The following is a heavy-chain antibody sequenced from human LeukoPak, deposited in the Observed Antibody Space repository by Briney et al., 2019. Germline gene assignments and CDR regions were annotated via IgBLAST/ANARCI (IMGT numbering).Heavy chain of an antibody. CDR2: IYYSGST. D-gene: IGHD3-16*02. CDR3: ARPSNYVWGSYRYGYYFDY. CDR1: GGSISSYY. J-gene: IGHJ4*02. Sequence: PSETLSLTCTVSGGSISSYYWSWIRQPPGKGLEWIGYIYYSGSTNYNPSLKSRVTISVDTSKNQFSLKLSSVTAADTAVYYCARPSNYVWGSYRYGYYFDYWGQGTLVTVSS. V-gene: IGHV4-59*12.